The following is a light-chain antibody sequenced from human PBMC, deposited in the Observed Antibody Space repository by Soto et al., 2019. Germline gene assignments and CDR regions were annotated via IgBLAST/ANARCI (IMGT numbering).Light chain of an antibody. Sequence: DIQMTQSPSSLSASVGDRVTITCRASQGISTYLVWYQQKPGTVPKLLIFAASTLQSGVPSRFSGSGSGTDFTLTISRLEPEDFAVYYCQQYGSSPYTFGQGTKLEIK. CDR2: AAS. J-gene: IGKJ2*01. CDR3: QQYGSSPYT. CDR1: QGISTY. V-gene: IGKV1-27*01.